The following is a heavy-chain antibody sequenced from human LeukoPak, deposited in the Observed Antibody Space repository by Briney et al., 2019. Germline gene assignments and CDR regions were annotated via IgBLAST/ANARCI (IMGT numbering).Heavy chain of an antibody. Sequence: GGSLRLPCAVSGFTFSSYWMSWVRQAPGKGLEWVANINRGGSVTYSAASARGRFTISRENAKNSLYLQMDSLRAGSTAVFYCGRWYSTYWRLVYWGQGGLVTVSS. CDR1: GFTFSSYW. D-gene: IGHD6-13*01. V-gene: IGHV3-7*05. CDR2: INRGGSVT. J-gene: IGHJ4*02. CDR3: GRWYSTYWRLVY.